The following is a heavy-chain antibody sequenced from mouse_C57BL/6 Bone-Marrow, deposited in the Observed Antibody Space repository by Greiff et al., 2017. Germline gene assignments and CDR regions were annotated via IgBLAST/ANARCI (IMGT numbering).Heavy chain of an antibody. CDR2: IYPRSGNN. CDR3: ARNRGAWFAY. J-gene: IGHJ3*01. Sequence: QVQLQQSGAELARPGASVKLSCKASGYTFTSYGISWVKQRTGQGLEWIGEIYPRSGNNYNNEKFKGKATLTADKSSSTAYMELRSLTSEDSAVYFCARNRGAWFAYWGQGTLVTVSA. V-gene: IGHV1-81*01. CDR1: GYTFTSYG.